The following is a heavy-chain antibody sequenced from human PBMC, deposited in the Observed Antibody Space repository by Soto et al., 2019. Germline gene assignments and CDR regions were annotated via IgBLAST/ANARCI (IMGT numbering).Heavy chain of an antibody. J-gene: IGHJ4*02. V-gene: IGHV4-38-2*01. CDR2: IYHSGST. CDR1: GYSISSGYY. D-gene: IGHD1-26*01. CDR3: ARASGGNPDY. Sequence: QVQLQESGPGLVKPSETLSLTCAVSGYSISSGYYWGWIRQPPGKGLEWIGSIYHSGSTYYNPSLKSRVTISVDTSKNQFSLKLSSVTAADTAVYYCARASGGNPDYWGQGTLVTVSS.